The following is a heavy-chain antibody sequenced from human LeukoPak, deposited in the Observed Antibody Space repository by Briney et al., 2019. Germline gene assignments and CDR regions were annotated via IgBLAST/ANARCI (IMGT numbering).Heavy chain of an antibody. CDR1: GYTFTGYY. Sequence: GASVNLSSTPSGYTFTGYYMDWGRQAPGQGLEWMGWINPNSGGTNYAQKFQGRVTMTRDASISTAYMELSRLRSDDTAVYYCAREESLRFLEYFPCDYWGQGTLVTVSS. D-gene: IGHD3-3*01. CDR3: AREESLRFLEYFPCDY. CDR2: INPNSGGT. J-gene: IGHJ4*02. V-gene: IGHV1-2*02.